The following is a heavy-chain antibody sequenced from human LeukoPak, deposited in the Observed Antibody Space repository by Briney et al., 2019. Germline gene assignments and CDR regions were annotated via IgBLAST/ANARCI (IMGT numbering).Heavy chain of an antibody. Sequence: GGSLRLSCAASGFTFSSYSMNWVRQAPGKGLEWVSSISSSSSYIYYADSVKGRFTISRDNAKNSLYLQMNSLRAEDTAVYYCARDPMNYGDYVNWFDPWGQGTLVTVSS. CDR3: ARDPMNYGDYVNWFDP. V-gene: IGHV3-21*01. CDR2: ISSSSSYI. CDR1: GFTFSSYS. D-gene: IGHD4-17*01. J-gene: IGHJ5*02.